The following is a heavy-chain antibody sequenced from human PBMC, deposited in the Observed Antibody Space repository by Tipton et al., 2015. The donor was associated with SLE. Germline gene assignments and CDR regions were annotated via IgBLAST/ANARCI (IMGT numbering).Heavy chain of an antibody. V-gene: IGHV4-4*07. CDR2: IYASGST. J-gene: IGHJ4*02. CDR1: GGSISSHY. Sequence: GLVKPSETLSLTCSVSGGSISSHYWNWIRQPAGKGLEWIGRIYASGSTNYNPSLNNRVAMSLDTSKKQFSLKLTSVTAADTAVYYCARYRGDLHVFDYWGQGTLIIVSS. D-gene: IGHD3-16*01. CDR3: ARYRGDLHVFDY.